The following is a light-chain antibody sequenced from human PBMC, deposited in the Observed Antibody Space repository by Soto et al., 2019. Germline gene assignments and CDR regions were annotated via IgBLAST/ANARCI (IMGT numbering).Light chain of an antibody. CDR3: QQSYTTLWT. CDR2: DAS. CDR1: QSISRQ. J-gene: IGKJ1*01. V-gene: IGKV1-39*01. Sequence: DIQMSQSPPSLSASVGDRVTISCRASQSISRQLNWYQQKPGEAPKLLMYDASRLHSGVPSRFSGSGSGTDFSLTISSLQPEDFATYYCQQSYTTLWTCGQGTKVEI.